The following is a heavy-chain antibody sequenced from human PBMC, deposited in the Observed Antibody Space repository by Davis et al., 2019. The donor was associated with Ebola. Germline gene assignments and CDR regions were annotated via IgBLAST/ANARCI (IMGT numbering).Heavy chain of an antibody. CDR2: IYYSGST. Sequence: MPSETLSLTCSVSGASISSYYWSWIRQPPGKGLEWIGYIYYSGSTNYNPSLKSRVTISVDKSKNQFSLKLSSVTAADTAVYYCAVRVRWINYWGQGTLVTVSS. D-gene: IGHD4-23*01. CDR3: AVRVRWINY. V-gene: IGHV4-59*12. J-gene: IGHJ4*02. CDR1: GASISSYY.